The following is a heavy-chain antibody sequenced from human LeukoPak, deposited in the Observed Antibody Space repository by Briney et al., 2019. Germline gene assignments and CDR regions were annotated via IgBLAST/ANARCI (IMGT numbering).Heavy chain of an antibody. Sequence: PSETLSLTCTVSGGSISSYYWSWIRQPPGKGLEWIGYIYYSGSTNYNPSLKSRVTISVDTSKNQFSLKLSSVTAADTAVYYCARLAGYCSGGSCYMDNWFDPWGQGTLVTVS. V-gene: IGHV4-59*08. CDR3: ARLAGYCSGGSCYMDNWFDP. CDR1: GGSISSYY. J-gene: IGHJ5*02. D-gene: IGHD2-15*01. CDR2: IYYSGST.